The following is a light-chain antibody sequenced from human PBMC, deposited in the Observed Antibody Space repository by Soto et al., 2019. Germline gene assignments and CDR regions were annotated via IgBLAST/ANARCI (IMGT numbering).Light chain of an antibody. CDR3: QQSNNWPYT. Sequence: EIVMTQSPATLSVSPGERATLSCRASQSVSDNLAWYQKKPGQAPRLLIYGASTRATGIPARFSGSGSGTEFTLTISSLQSEDFAVYYCQQSNNWPYTFGQRTKVDIK. J-gene: IGKJ2*01. CDR2: GAS. CDR1: QSVSDN. V-gene: IGKV3-15*01.